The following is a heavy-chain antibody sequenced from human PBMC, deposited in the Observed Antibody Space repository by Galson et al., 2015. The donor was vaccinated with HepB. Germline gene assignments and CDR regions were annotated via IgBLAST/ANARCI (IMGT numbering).Heavy chain of an antibody. Sequence: SLRLSCAASGFTFNSYGVHWVRQAPGKGLEWVAIIYSDGSNKYYADSVKGRFTISRDNSKNTLYLRMNSLRAEDTAVYYCARELGCSGGSCYGAFHIWGQGTMVTVSS. CDR2: IYSDGSNK. D-gene: IGHD2-15*01. CDR3: ARELGCSGGSCYGAFHI. V-gene: IGHV3-33*01. J-gene: IGHJ3*02. CDR1: GFTFNSYG.